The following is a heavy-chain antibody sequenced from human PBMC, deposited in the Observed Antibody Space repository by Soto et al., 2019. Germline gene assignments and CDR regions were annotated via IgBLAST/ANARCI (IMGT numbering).Heavy chain of an antibody. CDR1: GGSISNSGYY. CDR3: ARQEDSSTYYSWSLDY. V-gene: IGHV4-39*01. D-gene: IGHD6-19*01. J-gene: IGHJ4*02. CDR2: VYYSGST. Sequence: PSETLSLTCTVSGGSISNSGYYWGWIRQSPGKGLEWIGSVYYSGSTYYSPSLKSRVTISVDTSKNQFSLNLTSVTAADTAVYFCARQEDSSTYYSWSLDYWGQGTPVTVSS.